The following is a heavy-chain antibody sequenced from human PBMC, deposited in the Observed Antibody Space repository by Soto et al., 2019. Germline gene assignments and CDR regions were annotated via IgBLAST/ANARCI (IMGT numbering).Heavy chain of an antibody. CDR3: ARDLRPFGELYYYYGMDV. CDR1: GFTVSSNY. CDR2: ISSSSSYI. V-gene: IGHV3-21*01. D-gene: IGHD3-10*01. J-gene: IGHJ6*02. Sequence: GGSLRLSCAASGFTVSSNYMNWVRQAPGKGLEWVSSISSSSSYIYYADSVKGRFTISRDNAKNSLYLQMNSLRAEDTAVYYCARDLRPFGELYYYYGMDVWGQGTTVTVSS.